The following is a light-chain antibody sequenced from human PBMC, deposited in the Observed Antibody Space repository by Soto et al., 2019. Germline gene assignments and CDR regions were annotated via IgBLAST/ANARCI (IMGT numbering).Light chain of an antibody. CDR1: SSDVGSYNL. V-gene: IGLV2-23*01. CDR2: EGS. CDR3: SSYAGSSTYV. Sequence: QSVLTQPASVSGSPGQSITISCTGTSSDVGSYNLVSWYQQHPGKAPKLMIYEGSKRPSGVSNRFSGSKSGNTASLTISGLQAQEEADYYCSSYAGSSTYVFGTGTKVTGL. J-gene: IGLJ1*01.